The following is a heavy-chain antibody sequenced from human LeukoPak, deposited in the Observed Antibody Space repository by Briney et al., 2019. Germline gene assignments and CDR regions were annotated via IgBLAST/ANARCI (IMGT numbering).Heavy chain of an antibody. CDR3: ARQSDSSGWSTYGY. CDR2: MYYTGST. J-gene: IGHJ4*02. V-gene: IGHV4-39*01. D-gene: IGHD6-19*01. Sequence: SETLSLTCAVSGGSIRSSTYYWGWIRQPPGKGLEWIGSMYYTGSTYYSPSLKSRVTISVDTSKNQFSLKLSSVTAADTAVYYCARQSDSSGWSTYGYWGQGTLVTVSS. CDR1: GGSIRSSTYY.